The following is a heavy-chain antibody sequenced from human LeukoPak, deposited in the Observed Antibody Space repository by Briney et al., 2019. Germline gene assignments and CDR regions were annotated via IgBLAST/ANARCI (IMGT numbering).Heavy chain of an antibody. CDR1: GFTFSSYG. D-gene: IGHD3-10*01. CDR3: AKDRGVRGVITSDSGLGMDV. J-gene: IGHJ6*02. Sequence: GGSLRLSCAASGFTFSSYGMHWVRQAPGKGLEWVAVISYDGSNKYYADSVKGRFTISRDNSKNTLHLQMNSLRAEDTAVYYCAKDRGVRGVITSDSGLGMDVWGQGTTVTVSS. CDR2: ISYDGSNK. V-gene: IGHV3-30*18.